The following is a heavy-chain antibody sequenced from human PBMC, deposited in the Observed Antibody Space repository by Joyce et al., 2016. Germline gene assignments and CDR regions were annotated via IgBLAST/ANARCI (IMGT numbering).Heavy chain of an antibody. CDR2: IVYAGTNI. D-gene: IGHD1-26*01. J-gene: IGHJ2*01. V-gene: IGHV3-30*04. CDR3: ARGDSGRADWYYDV. Sequence: QVHLVEAGGGVVQPGRSLRLSCAASGFAFSRYAMDWVRQGPGKGLEWVASIVYAGTNIYYRDSVKGRFTISRYNSKNTLYLQMNSPRPEDTAVDYCARGDSGRADWYYDVWGRGTLVTVSS. CDR1: GFAFSRYA.